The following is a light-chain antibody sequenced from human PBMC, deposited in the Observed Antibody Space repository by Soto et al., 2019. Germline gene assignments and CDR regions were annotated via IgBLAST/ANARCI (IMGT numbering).Light chain of an antibody. CDR1: SSDVGSYNL. V-gene: IGLV2-23*01. CDR3: CSYGGSNTYV. J-gene: IGLJ1*01. CDR2: EGN. Sequence: QSALTQPASVSGSPGQSITISCTGTSSDVGSYNLVSWYQQHPGKAPKLMISEGNKRPSGVSNRFSGSKSGNTASLTISGLKAEAGADYYCCSYGGSNTYVFGLGPRSPS.